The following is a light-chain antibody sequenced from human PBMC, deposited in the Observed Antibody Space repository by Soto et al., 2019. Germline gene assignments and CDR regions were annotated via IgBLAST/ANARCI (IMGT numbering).Light chain of an antibody. V-gene: IGKV1-5*01. CDR3: QHYKMYSPWT. CDR1: QSITNR. CDR2: DVS. Sequence: DIQMTQSPSTLSASVGDRVTITCRASQSITNRLAWYQQKPGKAPKLLIYDVSSLQSGVPSRFSGSGSGTEFTLTISSLQPDDFATYYCQHYKMYSPWTFGQGTKVDI. J-gene: IGKJ1*01.